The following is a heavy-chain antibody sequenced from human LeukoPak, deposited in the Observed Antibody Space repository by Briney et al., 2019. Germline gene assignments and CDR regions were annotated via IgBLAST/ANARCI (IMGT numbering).Heavy chain of an antibody. Sequence: AGGSLRLSCAASGFTFSSYSMNWVRQAPGKGLEWVSSISSSSSYIYYADSVKGRFTISRDNAKNSLYLQMNSLRAEDTAVYYCARDQGWELSKVSCFDYWGQGTLVTVYS. CDR1: GFTFSSYS. J-gene: IGHJ4*02. CDR3: ARDQGWELSKVSCFDY. CDR2: ISSSSSYI. V-gene: IGHV3-21*01. D-gene: IGHD1-26*01.